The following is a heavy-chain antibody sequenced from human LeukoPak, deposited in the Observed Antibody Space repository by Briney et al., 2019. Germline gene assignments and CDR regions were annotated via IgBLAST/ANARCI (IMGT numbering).Heavy chain of an antibody. Sequence: GGSLRLSCAASGFTFSSYAMSWVRQAPGKGLEWVSAISGSGGSTYYADSVKGQFTISRDNSKNTLYLQMNSLRAEDTAVYYCAKDDYDFWSGYYGSGPFDYWGQGTLVTVSS. CDR2: ISGSGGST. J-gene: IGHJ4*02. D-gene: IGHD3-3*01. CDR1: GFTFSSYA. V-gene: IGHV3-23*01. CDR3: AKDDYDFWSGYYGSGPFDY.